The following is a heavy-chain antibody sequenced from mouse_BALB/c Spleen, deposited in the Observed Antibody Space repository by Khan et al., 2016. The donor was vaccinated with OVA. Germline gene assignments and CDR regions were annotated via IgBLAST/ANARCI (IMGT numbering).Heavy chain of an antibody. CDR1: GYTFTSNT. V-gene: IGHV1-4*01. J-gene: IGHJ4*01. CDR3: ARRTTGYAMDY. D-gene: IGHD2-14*01. Sequence: QVQLQQSGAELSRPGASVKMSCKASGYTFTSNTMHWVKQRPGQGLEWIGYINPRSDYTIYSQKFKDKATLTADISSSTAYMLLSSLTSDDSALDYCARRTTGYAMDYWGQGTSVTGSS. CDR2: INPRSDYT.